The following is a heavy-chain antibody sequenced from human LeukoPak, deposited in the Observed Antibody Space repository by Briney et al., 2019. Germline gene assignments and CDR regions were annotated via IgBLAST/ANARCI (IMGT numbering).Heavy chain of an antibody. Sequence: PSETLSLTCGVSSEFFSGYYWGWLRQPPGKGLEWIGDINDSGTTKYNPTLKSRVTISIDSSKRQFSLELRSVTAADTAVYYCARAYYSTSWFPHWGQGALVTVSS. V-gene: IGHV4-34*01. CDR2: INDSGTT. CDR1: SEFFSGYY. D-gene: IGHD3-10*01. J-gene: IGHJ5*02. CDR3: ARAYYSTSWFPH.